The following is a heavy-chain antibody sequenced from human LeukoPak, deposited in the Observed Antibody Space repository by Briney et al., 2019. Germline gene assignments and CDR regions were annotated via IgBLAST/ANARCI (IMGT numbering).Heavy chain of an antibody. J-gene: IGHJ6*02. D-gene: IGHD5-12*01. Sequence: ASVKVSCKASGYTFTGYYMHWVRQAPGQGLEWMGWINPNSGGTNYAQKFQGRVTMTRDTSISTAYMELSRLRSDDTAVYYCAREVQLRSYSIYYYYGMDVWGQGTTVTVSS. CDR2: INPNSGGT. CDR3: AREVQLRSYSIYYYYGMDV. CDR1: GYTFTGYY. V-gene: IGHV1-2*02.